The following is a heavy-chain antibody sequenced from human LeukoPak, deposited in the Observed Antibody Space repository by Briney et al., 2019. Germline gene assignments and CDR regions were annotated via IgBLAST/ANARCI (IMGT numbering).Heavy chain of an antibody. J-gene: IGHJ4*02. CDR1: GFTFSSYG. CDR3: ARGYSYDVEYYFDY. CDR2: IWYDGSNK. Sequence: GGSLRLPCAASGFTFSSYGMHWVRQAPGKGLEWVAVIWYDGSNKYYADSVKGRFTISRDNSKNTLYLQMNSLRAEDTAVYYCARGYSYDVEYYFDYWGQGTLVTVSS. V-gene: IGHV3-33*01. D-gene: IGHD5-18*01.